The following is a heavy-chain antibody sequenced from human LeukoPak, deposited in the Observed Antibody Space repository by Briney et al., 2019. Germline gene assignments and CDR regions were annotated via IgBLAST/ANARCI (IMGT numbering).Heavy chain of an antibody. V-gene: IGHV4-31*03. CDR2: IYYSGST. D-gene: IGHD2-2*03. J-gene: IGHJ6*02. CDR1: GGSISSGGYY. CDR3: ASGYCSSTSCPWTYYYYGMDV. Sequence: SETLSLTCTVSGGSISSGGYYWSWIRQHPGKGLEWIGYIYYSGSTYYNPSLKSRVTISVDTSKNQFSLKLSSVTAADTAVYYCASGYCSSTSCPWTYYYYGMDVWGQGTTVTVSS.